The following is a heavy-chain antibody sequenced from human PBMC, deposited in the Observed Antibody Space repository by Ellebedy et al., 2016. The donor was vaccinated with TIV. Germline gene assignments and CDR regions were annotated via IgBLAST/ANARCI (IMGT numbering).Heavy chain of an antibody. V-gene: IGHV4-59*02. CDR2: IYDMGGIGST. J-gene: IGHJ6*02. CDR1: GASVSTSY. CDR3: ARGVMGYYSYGMDV. Sequence: MPSETLSLTCTVSGASVSTSYWSWIRQAPGRGLEWIGYIYDMGGIGSTNYIPSLKSRVIISGDTSKNQLSLGLTSLTAADTAVYYCARGVMGYYSYGMDVWGQGTTVTVSS. D-gene: IGHD2-21*01.